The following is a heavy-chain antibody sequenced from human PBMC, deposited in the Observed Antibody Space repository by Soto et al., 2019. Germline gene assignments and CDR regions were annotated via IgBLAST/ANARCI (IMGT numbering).Heavy chain of an antibody. Sequence: PSETLSLTCTVSGGSISNYYWSWIRQPPGKGLEWIGYIYYSGSTNYNPSLKSRVTISVDTSKNQFSLKLSSLTAADTAVYYCARHAVTTIDYWGQGTLVTVSS. D-gene: IGHD4-17*01. CDR1: GGSISNYY. CDR3: ARHAVTTIDY. CDR2: IYYSGST. J-gene: IGHJ4*02. V-gene: IGHV4-59*08.